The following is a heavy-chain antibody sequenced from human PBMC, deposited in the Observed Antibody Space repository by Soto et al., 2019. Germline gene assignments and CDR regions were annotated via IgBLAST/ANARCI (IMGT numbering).Heavy chain of an antibody. D-gene: IGHD2-8*02. CDR3: ARHEGWTGPDQ. Sequence: QVHLQESGPGLVKPSETLSLTCAVSGGSIGSGGWWSWVRQPPGKGLEWIAEIFHDGNTNYSPSLKSRVTISVDKSQNQFSLNVYSVTAADTAVFYCARHEGWTGPDQWGQGTLFTVSS. J-gene: IGHJ5*02. V-gene: IGHV4-4*02. CDR2: IFHDGNT. CDR1: GGSIGSGGW.